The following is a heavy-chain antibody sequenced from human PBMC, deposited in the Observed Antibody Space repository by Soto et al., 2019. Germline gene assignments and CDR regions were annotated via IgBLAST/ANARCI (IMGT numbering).Heavy chain of an antibody. CDR2: IWYDGSNK. J-gene: IGHJ4*02. V-gene: IGHV3-33*01. CDR3: ARDAVENTRPGIDY. D-gene: IGHD6-6*01. Sequence: QVQLVESGGGVVQPGRSLRLSCAASGFTFSSYGMHWVRQAPGKGLEWVAIIWYDGSNKYYADSVKGRFTISRDNSKNTLYLQMNSLRAEDTAVYYCARDAVENTRPGIDYWGQGTLVTVSS. CDR1: GFTFSSYG.